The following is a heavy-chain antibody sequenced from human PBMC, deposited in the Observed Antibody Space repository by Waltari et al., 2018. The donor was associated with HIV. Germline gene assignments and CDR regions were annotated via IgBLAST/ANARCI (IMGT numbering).Heavy chain of an antibody. Sequence: QVQLQQWGAGLLKPSETLSLTCAVYGGSFSDYYWTWIRQPPGKGLEWIGEINHSGSTNYNPSLKSRLTISLDTSKNQFSLRLKSVTAADTAIYFCARRGTYNSGQSAFDIWGQGTMVTVSS. CDR1: GGSFSDYY. CDR2: INHSGST. D-gene: IGHD6-19*01. V-gene: IGHV4-34*01. J-gene: IGHJ3*02. CDR3: ARRGTYNSGQSAFDI.